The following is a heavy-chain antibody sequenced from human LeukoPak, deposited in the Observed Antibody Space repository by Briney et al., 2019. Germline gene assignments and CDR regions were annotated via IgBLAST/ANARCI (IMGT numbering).Heavy chain of an antibody. V-gene: IGHV3-7*03. CDR2: IKQDGSEK. CDR3: ASGLELDY. CDR1: GFTVSNTY. J-gene: IGHJ4*02. Sequence: GGSLRLSCAASGFTVSNTYMRWVRQAPGKGLEWVANIKQDGSEKNYVDSVKGRFTISRDNAKNSLYLQMNSLRAEDTAVYYCASGLELDYWGQGTLVTVSS.